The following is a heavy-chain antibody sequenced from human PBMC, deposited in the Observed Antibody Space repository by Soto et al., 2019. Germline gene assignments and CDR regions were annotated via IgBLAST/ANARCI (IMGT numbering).Heavy chain of an antibody. D-gene: IGHD2-8*01. V-gene: IGHV4-34*01. J-gene: IGHJ5*02. CDR1: GGSFSGYY. Sequence: SETLSLTCAVYGGSFSGYYWSWIRQPPGKGLEWIGEINHSGSTNYNPSLKSRVTISVDTSKNQFSLKLSSVTAADTAVYYCARAGAYCTNGVCFGSSWFDPWGQGTLVTVS. CDR2: INHSGST. CDR3: ARAGAYCTNGVCFGSSWFDP.